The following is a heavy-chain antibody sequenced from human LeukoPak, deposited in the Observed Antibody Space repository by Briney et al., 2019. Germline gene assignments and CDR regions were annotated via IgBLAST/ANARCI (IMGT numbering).Heavy chain of an antibody. Sequence: GGSLRLSCAASGFRFSPFGMHWVRQAPGKGLEWVAVIWSDGSNKFYADSVRGRFTISRDDVRKTVYLQMDSLTAEDTAVYYCARDAQRGFDYSNSLQYWGQGTLVTVSS. CDR1: GFRFSPFG. J-gene: IGHJ4*02. CDR3: ARDAQRGFDYSNSLQY. D-gene: IGHD4-11*01. CDR2: IWSDGSNK. V-gene: IGHV3-33*08.